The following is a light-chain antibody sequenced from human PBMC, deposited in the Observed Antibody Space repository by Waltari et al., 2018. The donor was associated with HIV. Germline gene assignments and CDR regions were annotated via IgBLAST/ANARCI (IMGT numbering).Light chain of an antibody. Sequence: QSVLTQPPSASGTPGQRVTISCSGSSSNIGSNTVNWYQQLPGTAPKRLIYSTNPPPSGVPDRFSGSKSGTSASLAISGLQSEDEADYYCAAWDDSLNGAVFGGGTQLTVL. CDR3: AAWDDSLNGAV. CDR2: STN. J-gene: IGLJ7*01. V-gene: IGLV1-44*01. CDR1: SSNIGSNT.